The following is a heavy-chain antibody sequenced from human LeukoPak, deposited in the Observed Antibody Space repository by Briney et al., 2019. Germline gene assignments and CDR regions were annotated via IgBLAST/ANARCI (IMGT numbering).Heavy chain of an antibody. J-gene: IGHJ4*02. CDR2: IFYSGNT. D-gene: IGHD5-24*01. Sequence: SETLSLTCTVPGGSISGYFWSWIRQPPGKGLEWIGYIFYSGNTNYNPSLKSRVTISVDTSKNQFSLKLSSVTAADTAVYFCARWIRDGYNYGDYWGQGTLVTVSS. V-gene: IGHV4-59*01. CDR1: GGSISGYF. CDR3: ARWIRDGYNYGDY.